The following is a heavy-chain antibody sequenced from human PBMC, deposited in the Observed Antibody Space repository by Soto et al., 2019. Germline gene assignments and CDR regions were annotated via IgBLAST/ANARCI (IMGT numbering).Heavy chain of an antibody. CDR1: GGSISSSSYY. D-gene: IGHD3-10*01. CDR3: ATTQPDVLWFGECYFDY. V-gene: IGHV4-39*01. CDR2: IYYSGST. Sequence: QLQLQESGPGLVKPSETLSLTCTVSGGSISSSSYYWGWIRQPPGKGLEWIGSIYYSGSTYYNPSLMSRVTISVDTSKNQFSLKLSSVTAADTAVYYCATTQPDVLWFGECYFDYWGQGTLVTVSS. J-gene: IGHJ4*02.